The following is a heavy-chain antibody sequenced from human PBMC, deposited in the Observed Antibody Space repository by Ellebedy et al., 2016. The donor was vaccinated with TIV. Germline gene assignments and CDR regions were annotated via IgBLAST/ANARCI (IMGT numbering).Heavy chain of an antibody. Sequence: SLKISCAASGFSFDDYAMHWVRQAPGKGLEWVSGISWNSGTIDYADSVKGRFTISRDNDKKYLYLQMNSLRTEDSALYYCAKGSTASLLKCVDYWGQGTLVTVSS. CDR1: GFSFDDYA. D-gene: IGHD5-18*01. V-gene: IGHV3-9*01. J-gene: IGHJ4*02. CDR3: AKGSTASLLKCVDY. CDR2: ISWNSGTI.